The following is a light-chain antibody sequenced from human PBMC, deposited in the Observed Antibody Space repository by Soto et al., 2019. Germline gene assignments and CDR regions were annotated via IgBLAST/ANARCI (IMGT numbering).Light chain of an antibody. V-gene: IGLV2-14*03. Sequence: QSVRGQAAAGSGGRGESINNSCTGNRKVVSRYNYVSSFQQPPAKVPKLIIYDVSNWPSGVSDRFSGSKSGNTASLTISGLHPEYEADYYCSSFTSSSTFVFGTGTKVTVL. CDR2: DVS. CDR1: RKVVSRYNY. J-gene: IGLJ1*01. CDR3: SSFTSSSTFV.